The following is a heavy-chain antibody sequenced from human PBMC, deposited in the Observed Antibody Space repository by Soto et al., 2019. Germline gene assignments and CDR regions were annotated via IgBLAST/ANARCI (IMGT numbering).Heavy chain of an antibody. J-gene: IGHJ4*02. CDR1: GFSVGGYD. V-gene: IGHV3-23*01. Sequence: GTLRLAGAASGFSVGGYDLSWVRQAPGKGLEWVSTISGIDGKTFYADAVKGRFSISRDTSQSTLYLQMNSLRADDTAMYYCARWSYLDYWGQGTRVTVSS. D-gene: IGHD3-3*01. CDR3: ARWSYLDY. CDR2: ISGIDGKT.